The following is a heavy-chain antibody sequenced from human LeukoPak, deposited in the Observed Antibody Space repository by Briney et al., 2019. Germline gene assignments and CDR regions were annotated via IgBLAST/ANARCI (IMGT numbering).Heavy chain of an antibody. J-gene: IGHJ3*01. V-gene: IGHV3-23*01. CDR1: GFTFSTYA. Sequence: GGSLRLSCAASGFTFSTYAMSWVRQAPGKGLEWVSAISGSGVSTYYADSVKGRFTTSRDNSKNTLYLQMNSLRAEDTAVFYCAKNITGTADFWGQGTMVTVSS. CDR3: AKNITGTADF. D-gene: IGHD1-20*01. CDR2: ISGSGVST.